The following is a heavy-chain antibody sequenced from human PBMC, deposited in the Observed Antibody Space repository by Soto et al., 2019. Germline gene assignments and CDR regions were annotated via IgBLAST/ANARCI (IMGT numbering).Heavy chain of an antibody. J-gene: IGHJ4*02. V-gene: IGHV3-30-3*01. D-gene: IGHD3-22*01. CDR1: GFTFSSYA. CDR3: ATGSRLGSGWKFDY. CDR2: ISYDGSNK. Sequence: QVQLVESGGGVVQPGRSLRLSCAASGFTFSSYAMHWVRQAPGKGLEWVAVISYDGSNKYYADSVKGRFTISRDNSKNTLYLQMNSLRAEDTAVYYCATGSRLGSGWKFDYWGQGTLVTVST.